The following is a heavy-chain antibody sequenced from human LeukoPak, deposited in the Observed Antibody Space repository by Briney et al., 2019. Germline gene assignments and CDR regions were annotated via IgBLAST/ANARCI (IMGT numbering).Heavy chain of an antibody. CDR1: GYTFTSYG. V-gene: IGHV1-18*04. CDR2: ISAYNGNT. CDR3: ARVGVVVAATLSSDY. D-gene: IGHD2-15*01. Sequence: ASVRVSCKGSGYTFTSYGISWVRRAPGQGLEWMGWISAYNGNTNYAQKLQGRVTMTTATSTSTAYMELRSLRSDDTAVYYCARVGVVVAATLSSDYWGQGTLVTVSS. J-gene: IGHJ4*02.